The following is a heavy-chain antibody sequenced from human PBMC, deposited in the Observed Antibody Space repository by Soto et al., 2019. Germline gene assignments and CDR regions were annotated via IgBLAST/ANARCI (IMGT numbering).Heavy chain of an antibody. CDR1: DGSISSYY. V-gene: IGHV4-59*01. CDR2: IYYSGST. D-gene: IGHD7-27*01. CDR3: ARRWGTYFDF. J-gene: IGHJ4*02. Sequence: PSETLSLTFTVPDGSISSYYWSWIRQPPGKGLEWIGYIYYSGSTDYDPSLKSRVTISVDTSKSQFSLKLSSVTAADTAVYYCARRWGTYFDFWGQGTLVTVSS.